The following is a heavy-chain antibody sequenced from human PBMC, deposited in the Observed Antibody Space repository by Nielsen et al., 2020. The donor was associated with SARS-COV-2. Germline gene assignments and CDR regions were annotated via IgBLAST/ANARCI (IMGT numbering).Heavy chain of an antibody. Sequence: SETLSLTCTVSGGSISSSSYYWGWIRQPPGKGLEWIGSIYYSGSTYYNPSLKSRVTISVDTSKNQFSLKLSSVTAADTAVYYCARGRGYYYGSGSLGPWGQGTLVTVSS. D-gene: IGHD3-10*01. CDR2: IYYSGST. CDR1: GGSISSSSYY. J-gene: IGHJ5*02. CDR3: ARGRGYYYGSGSLGP. V-gene: IGHV4-39*07.